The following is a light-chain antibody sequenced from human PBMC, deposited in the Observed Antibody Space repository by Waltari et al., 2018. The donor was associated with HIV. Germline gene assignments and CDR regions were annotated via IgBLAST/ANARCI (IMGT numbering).Light chain of an antibody. V-gene: IGLV2-8*01. CDR3: SSYAGSNTDVV. CDR2: EVS. Sequence: QFALTQPPSASGSPGQSVTISCTGTSSDVGGYNYVSWYQQHPGKAPKLMIYEVSKRPSGVPDRFSGSKSGNTASLTVSGLQAEDEADYYCSSYAGSNTDVVFGGGTKLTVL. CDR1: SSDVGGYNY. J-gene: IGLJ2*01.